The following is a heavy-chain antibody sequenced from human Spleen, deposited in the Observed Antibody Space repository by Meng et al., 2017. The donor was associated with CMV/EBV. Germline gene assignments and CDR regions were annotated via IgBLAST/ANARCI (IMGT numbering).Heavy chain of an antibody. D-gene: IGHD5-24*01. V-gene: IGHV3-11*01. CDR1: GFTFSDYF. CDR3: ARGDGYNSAY. J-gene: IGHJ4*02. CDR2: ISSGGGIT. Sequence: LSCAACGFTFSDYFMRWLRQAPGKGLEWVSYISSGGGITYYADSVKGRFTISRDNAKNSLYLQMNSLRAEDTAVYYCARGDGYNSAYWGQGTLVTVSS.